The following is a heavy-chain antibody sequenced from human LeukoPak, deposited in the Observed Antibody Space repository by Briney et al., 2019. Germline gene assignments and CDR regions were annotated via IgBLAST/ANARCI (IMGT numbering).Heavy chain of an antibody. D-gene: IGHD1-1*01. J-gene: IGHJ4*02. CDR1: GFTFNIAW. CDR3: ARHQLVQDS. V-gene: IGHV3-15*01. Sequence: GGSLRLSCAASGFTFNIAWMSWVRQAPGKGLEWLGHIKSKTDGGTTDYAAPAKGRFTISRDDSRSTLFLQMNSLKTEDTAVYYCARHQLVQDSWGQGTLVTVSS. CDR2: IKSKTDGGTT.